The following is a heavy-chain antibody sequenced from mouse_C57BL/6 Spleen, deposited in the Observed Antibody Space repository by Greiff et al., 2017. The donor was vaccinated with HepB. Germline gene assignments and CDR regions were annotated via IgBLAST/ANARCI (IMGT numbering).Heavy chain of an antibody. CDR1: GFTFSDYG. Sequence: EVKLVESGGGLVKPGGSLKLSCAASGFTFSDYGMHWVRQAPEKGLEWVAYISSGSSTIYYADTVKGRFTISRDNAKSTLFLQMTSLRSEDTAMYYCARRYHGFFDYWGQGTTLTVSS. CDR2: ISSGSSTI. CDR3: ARRYHGFFDY. D-gene: IGHD1-2*01. J-gene: IGHJ2*01. V-gene: IGHV5-17*01.